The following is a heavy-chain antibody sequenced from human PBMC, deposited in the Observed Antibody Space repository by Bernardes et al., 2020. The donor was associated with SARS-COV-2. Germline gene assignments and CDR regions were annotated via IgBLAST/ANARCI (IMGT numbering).Heavy chain of an antibody. CDR3: ARKPEMFDY. CDR1: GESFSGYY. V-gene: IGHV4-34*01. J-gene: IGHJ4*02. CDR2: INHSGST. Sequence: SETLSLTCAVYGESFSGYYWSWIRQPPGKGLEWIGEINHSGSTNYNPSLKSRVTVSVDTSKNQFSLKVRSVTAADTAVYYRARKPEMFDYWGQGALVTVSS.